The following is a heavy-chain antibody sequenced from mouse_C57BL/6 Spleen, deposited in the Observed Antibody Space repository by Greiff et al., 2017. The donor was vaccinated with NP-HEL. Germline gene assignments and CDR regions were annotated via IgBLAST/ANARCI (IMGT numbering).Heavy chain of an antibody. V-gene: IGHV2-3*01. CDR1: GFSLTSYG. D-gene: IGHD1-1*01. J-gene: IGHJ1*03. CDR2: IWGDGST. Sequence: VQLQESGPGLVAPSQCLTITCTVSGFSLTSYGVSWVRQTPGKGLEWLGVIWGDGSTNYYSALISRLSISKNNTKSQVFLKLNRLQTDDTATYYCAKPNLLLRYFDVWGTGTTVTVSS. CDR3: AKPNLLLRYFDV.